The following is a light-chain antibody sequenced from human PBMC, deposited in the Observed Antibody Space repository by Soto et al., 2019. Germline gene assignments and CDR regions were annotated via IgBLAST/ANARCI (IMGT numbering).Light chain of an antibody. J-gene: IGKJ2*01. CDR2: AAS. Sequence: DIQMTQSPSSLSASVGDRVTITCRASQSIAYYVNWFQQKPGKAPKLLIYAASSLHSGVPSRFSGSGSGTDFTLTISSLQPEAFATYYCQQSSTSPMYTFGQGT. CDR3: QQSSTSPMYT. CDR1: QSIAYY. V-gene: IGKV1-39*01.